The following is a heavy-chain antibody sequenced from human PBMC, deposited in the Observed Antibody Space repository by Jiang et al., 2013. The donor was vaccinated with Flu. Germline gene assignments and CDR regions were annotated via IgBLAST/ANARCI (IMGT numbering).Heavy chain of an antibody. D-gene: IGHD4-17*01. CDR2: TYYRSKWYN. CDR3: ARSTTVTTYGFPYYFDY. V-gene: IGHV6-1*01. Sequence: RQSPSRGLEWLGRTYYRSKWYNDYAVSVKSRITINPDTSKNQFSLQLNSVTPEDTAVYYCARSTTVTTYGFPYYFDYWGQGTLVTVSS. J-gene: IGHJ4*02.